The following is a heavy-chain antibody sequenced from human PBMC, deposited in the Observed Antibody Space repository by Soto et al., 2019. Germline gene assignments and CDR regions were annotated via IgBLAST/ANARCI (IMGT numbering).Heavy chain of an antibody. CDR1: GFTVSSNY. CDR3: ASCGTKYYFDY. J-gene: IGHJ4*02. V-gene: IGHV3-66*01. CDR2: INSGGST. Sequence: EVQLVESGGGLVQPGGSLRLACAASGFTVSSNYMSWVRQAPGKGLEWGSVINSGGSTYYADSVKGRYTISRDNSKSTLYLQMNSLRAEDTSVYYWASCGTKYYFDYWGQGTLVTVSS.